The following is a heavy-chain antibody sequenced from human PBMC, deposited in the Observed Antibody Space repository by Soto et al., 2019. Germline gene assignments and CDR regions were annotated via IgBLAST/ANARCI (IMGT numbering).Heavy chain of an antibody. CDR1: GFSLRTSGVG. CDR2: VYWNDDK. V-gene: IGHV2-5*01. CDR3: AKSGSSGWYGWFDP. Sequence: PTLVNPTQTLTLTCIFSGFSLRTSGVGVGWIRQPPGKALEWLGFVYWNDDKRYSPSLKSRLTITKDTSKNQVVLTMTNMDPVDTATYYCAKSGSSGWYGWFDPWGQGTLVTVSS. D-gene: IGHD6-19*01. J-gene: IGHJ5*02.